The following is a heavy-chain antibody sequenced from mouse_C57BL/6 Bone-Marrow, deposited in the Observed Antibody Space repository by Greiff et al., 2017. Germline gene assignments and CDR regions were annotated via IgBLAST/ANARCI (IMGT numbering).Heavy chain of an antibody. J-gene: IGHJ4*01. CDR1: GYTFTSYW. CDR3: ARSYYDYDGYAMDY. D-gene: IGHD2-4*01. CDR2: IDPSDSYT. V-gene: IGHV1-69*01. Sequence: QVQLQQPGAELVMPGASVKLSCKASGYTFTSYWMHWVKQRPGQGLEWIGEIDPSDSYTNYNPQFKGKSTLTVDKSSSTAYMQLSSLTSEDSAVYYCARSYYDYDGYAMDYWGQGTSVTVSS.